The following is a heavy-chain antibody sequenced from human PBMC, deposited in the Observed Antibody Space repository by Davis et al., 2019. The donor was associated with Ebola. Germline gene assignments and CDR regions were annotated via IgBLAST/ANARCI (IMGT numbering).Heavy chain of an antibody. Sequence: PGGSLRLSCAASGFTFSSYSMNWVRQAPGKGLEWVSYISSSSSTIYYADSVKGRFTISRDNSKNTMYLQMNSLRAEDTAVYYCARLARAFDIWGQGTMVTVSS. CDR2: ISSSSSTI. J-gene: IGHJ3*02. CDR1: GFTFSSYS. V-gene: IGHV3-48*01. CDR3: ARLARAFDI. D-gene: IGHD5-12*01.